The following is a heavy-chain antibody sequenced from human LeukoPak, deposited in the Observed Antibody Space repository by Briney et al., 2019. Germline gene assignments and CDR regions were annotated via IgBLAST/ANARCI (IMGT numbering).Heavy chain of an antibody. CDR3: ARDRSRLGMDV. D-gene: IGHD1-26*01. Sequence: ATVKVSCTASGYTFPRYGISWLPQPPRQGPQPMGWISAYNRNTNYAQKLQGRVTMTTDTSTSTAYMELRSLRSDDTAVYYCARDRSRLGMDVWGQGTTVTVSS. J-gene: IGHJ6*02. V-gene: IGHV1-18*01. CDR1: GYTFPRYG. CDR2: ISAYNRNT.